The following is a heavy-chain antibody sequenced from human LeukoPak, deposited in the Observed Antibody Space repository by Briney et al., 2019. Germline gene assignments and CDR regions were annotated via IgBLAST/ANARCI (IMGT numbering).Heavy chain of an antibody. D-gene: IGHD5-18*01. CDR1: GFTFSSYW. CDR2: INSDGSST. V-gene: IGHV3-74*01. CDR3: ARVRAAMVTRRYYYYGMDV. Sequence: PGGSLRLSCAASGFTFSSYWMHWVRQAPGKGLVWVSRINSDGSSTSYADSVKGRFTISRDNAKNTLYLQMNSLRAEDTAVYYCARVRAAMVTRRYYYYGMDVWGQGTTVTVSS. J-gene: IGHJ6*02.